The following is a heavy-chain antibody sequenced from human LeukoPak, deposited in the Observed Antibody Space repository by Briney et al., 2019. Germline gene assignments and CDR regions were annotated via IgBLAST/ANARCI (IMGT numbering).Heavy chain of an antibody. D-gene: IGHD2-8*01. CDR1: GFRFSSYA. J-gene: IGHJ4*02. CDR3: AKTYYCTNGVCSYYFDY. Sequence: GGSLRLSCAASGFRFSSYAMSWVRQAPGKGLEWVSAISGSGGSTYYADSVKGRFTISRDNSKNTLYLQMNSLRAEDTAVYYCAKTYYCTNGVCSYYFDYWGQGTLVTVSS. V-gene: IGHV3-23*01. CDR2: ISGSGGST.